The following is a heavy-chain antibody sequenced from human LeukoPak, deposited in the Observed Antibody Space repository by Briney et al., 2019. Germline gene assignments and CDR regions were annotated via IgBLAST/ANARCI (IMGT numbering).Heavy chain of an antibody. Sequence: SETLSLTCAVYGGSFSGYYWSWIRQPPGKGLEWIGEINHSGGTNYNPSLKSRVTISVDTSKNQFSLKVNSVTAADTAVYHCARVTAAGGTDDAFDVWGRGTMVTVSS. D-gene: IGHD2-21*02. V-gene: IGHV4-34*01. CDR1: GGSFSGYY. J-gene: IGHJ3*01. CDR2: INHSGGT. CDR3: ARVTAAGGTDDAFDV.